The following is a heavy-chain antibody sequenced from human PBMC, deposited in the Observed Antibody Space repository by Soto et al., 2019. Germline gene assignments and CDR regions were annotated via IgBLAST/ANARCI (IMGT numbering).Heavy chain of an antibody. Sequence: QVQLQQWGAGLLKPSETLSLTCAVYGGSFSGYYWSWIRQPPGKGLEWIGEINHSGSTNYNPSLKSRVTISVDTSKNQFSLKLSSVTAADTAVYYCARTIVVVPAARFDPWGQGTLVTVSS. J-gene: IGHJ5*02. CDR3: ARTIVVVPAARFDP. V-gene: IGHV4-34*01. CDR2: INHSGST. CDR1: GGSFSGYY. D-gene: IGHD2-2*01.